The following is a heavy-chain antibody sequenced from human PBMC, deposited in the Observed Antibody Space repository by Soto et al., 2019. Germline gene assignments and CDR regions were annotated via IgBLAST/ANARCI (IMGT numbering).Heavy chain of an antibody. Sequence: EVQLLESGGGLVQPGGTLTLSCAASGFTLSHYWMHWVRQGPGRGLVWVSRLNYDGRSTHYADSVRGQFTISRDNAKNTLYLQMSSLRVEDTAIYYCVRSSFGCFDYWGQGTVVTVSS. CDR3: VRSSFGCFDY. D-gene: IGHD5-18*01. V-gene: IGHV3-74*01. CDR2: LNYDGRST. CDR1: GFTLSHYW. J-gene: IGHJ4*02.